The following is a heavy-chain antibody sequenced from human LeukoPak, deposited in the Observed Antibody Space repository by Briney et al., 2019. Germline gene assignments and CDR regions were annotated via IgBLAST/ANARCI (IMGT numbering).Heavy chain of an antibody. CDR3: ARGGYDFWSGYPLFDY. D-gene: IGHD3-3*01. CDR1: GGSFSGYY. J-gene: IGHJ4*02. V-gene: IGHV4-34*01. Sequence: SETLSLTCAVYGGSFSGYYWSWIRQPPGKGLEWIGEINHSGSTNYNPSLKSRVTISVDTSKNQFSLKLSSVTAADTAVYYCARGGYDFWSGYPLFDYWGQGTLVTVSS. CDR2: INHSGST.